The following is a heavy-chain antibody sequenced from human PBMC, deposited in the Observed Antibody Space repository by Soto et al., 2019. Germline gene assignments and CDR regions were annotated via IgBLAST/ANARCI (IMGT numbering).Heavy chain of an antibody. Sequence: GGSLRLSCAASGFTFSSYAMSWVRQAPGKGLEWVSAISGSGGSTYYADSVKGGFTISRDNSKNTLYLQMNSLRAEDTAVYYCAKDIGANYYGSGLDYWGQGTLVTVSS. J-gene: IGHJ4*02. CDR3: AKDIGANYYGSGLDY. V-gene: IGHV3-23*01. CDR1: GFTFSSYA. D-gene: IGHD3-10*01. CDR2: ISGSGGST.